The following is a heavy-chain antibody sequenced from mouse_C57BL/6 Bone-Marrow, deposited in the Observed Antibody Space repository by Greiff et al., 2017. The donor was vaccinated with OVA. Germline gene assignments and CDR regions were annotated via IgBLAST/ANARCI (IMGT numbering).Heavy chain of an antibody. CDR2: IYPRSGST. V-gene: IGHV1-81*01. D-gene: IGHD2-3*01. CDR1: GYTFTSYG. Sequence: VQLQQSGAELARPGASVKLSCKASGYTFTSYGISWVKQRTGQGLEWIGEIYPRSGSTNYNEKFKGKATFTADTSSNTAYMQLSSLTTEDSAIYYCARRGWDGRTWFAYWGQGTLVTVSA. J-gene: IGHJ3*01. CDR3: ARRGWDGRTWFAY.